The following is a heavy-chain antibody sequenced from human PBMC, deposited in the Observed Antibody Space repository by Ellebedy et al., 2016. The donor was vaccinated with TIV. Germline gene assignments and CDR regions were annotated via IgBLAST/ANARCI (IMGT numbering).Heavy chain of an antibody. Sequence: PGGSLRLSCGGPGYKLTNYWIGWVRQMPGKGLEWIGIIYPGDSNTMYSPSFQGQVTISADKSVSTAYLQWTSLKASDTALYFCASNYGYGVPVDFWGQGTLVIVSS. CDR1: GYKLTNYW. CDR3: ASNYGYGVPVDF. V-gene: IGHV5-51*01. J-gene: IGHJ4*02. CDR2: IYPGDSNT. D-gene: IGHD5-18*01.